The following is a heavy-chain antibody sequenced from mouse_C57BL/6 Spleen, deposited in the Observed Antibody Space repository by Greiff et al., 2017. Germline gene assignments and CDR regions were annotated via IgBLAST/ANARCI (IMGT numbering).Heavy chain of an antibody. Sequence: QVQLQQPGAELVKPGASVKLSCKASGYTFTSYWMHWVKQRPGQGLEWIGMIHPNSGSTNYNEKFKSKATQTVDKSSSTAYTQLSSLTSEDSAVYYCAREGYCYDRYFDYWGQGTTRTVSS. V-gene: IGHV1-64*01. CDR2: IHPNSGST. J-gene: IGHJ2*01. CDR1: GYTFTSYW. D-gene: IGHD2-12*01. CDR3: AREGYCYDRYFDY.